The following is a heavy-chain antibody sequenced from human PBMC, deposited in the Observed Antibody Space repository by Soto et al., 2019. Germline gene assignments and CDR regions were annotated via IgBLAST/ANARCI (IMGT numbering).Heavy chain of an antibody. V-gene: IGHV1-69*13. CDR1: GGTFSSYA. D-gene: IGHD3-9*01. Sequence: SVKVSCKASGGTFSSYAISWVRQAPGQGLEWMGGIIPIFGTANYAQKFQGRVTITADESTSTAYMELSSLRSEDTAVYYCARYYDILTGYHLALYGMDVWGQGTTVTV. CDR2: IIPIFGTA. CDR3: ARYYDILTGYHLALYGMDV. J-gene: IGHJ6*02.